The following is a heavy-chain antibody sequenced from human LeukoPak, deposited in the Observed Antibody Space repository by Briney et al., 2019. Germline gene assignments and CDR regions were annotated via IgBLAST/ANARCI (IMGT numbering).Heavy chain of an antibody. CDR1: GGSISSGSYY. Sequence: SQTLSHTCTVSGGSISSGSYYWSWIRQPAGKGLEWIGRIYTSGSTNYNPSLKSRVTISVDTSKNQFSLKLSSVTAADTAVYYCARAAYGSGSYYRAFDYWGQGTLVTVSS. V-gene: IGHV4-61*02. J-gene: IGHJ4*02. D-gene: IGHD3-10*01. CDR3: ARAAYGSGSYYRAFDY. CDR2: IYTSGST.